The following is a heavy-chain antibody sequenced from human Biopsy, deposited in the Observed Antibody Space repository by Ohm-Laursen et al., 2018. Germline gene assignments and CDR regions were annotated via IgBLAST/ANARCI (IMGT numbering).Heavy chain of an antibody. D-gene: IGHD2-2*01. CDR1: TGTLNSYG. J-gene: IGHJ4*02. Sequence: ASVKVSCKAPTGTLNSYGIIWVRQAPGQGLEWMGRIIPILRTTAYAQTFLGRATITADSPTSTVDMELTSLTSDDTAVYFCAREAIGYQLPCDDWGQGTLVTASS. CDR2: IIPILRTT. CDR3: AREAIGYQLPCDD. V-gene: IGHV1-69*11.